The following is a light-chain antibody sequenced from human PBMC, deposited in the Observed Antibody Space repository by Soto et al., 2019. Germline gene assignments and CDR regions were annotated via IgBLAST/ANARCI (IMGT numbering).Light chain of an antibody. CDR1: SNDVGSYNY. CDR3: SSYTTSNTHDVV. V-gene: IGLV2-14*01. Sequence: QSALTQPASVSGSPGQSITISCTGSSNDVGSYNYVSWYQQYPGKSPKLMIYDVTNRPSGVSNRFSGSKSGNTASLTISGLQGEDEAIYCCSSYTTSNTHDVVFGGGTKLTVL. J-gene: IGLJ2*01. CDR2: DVT.